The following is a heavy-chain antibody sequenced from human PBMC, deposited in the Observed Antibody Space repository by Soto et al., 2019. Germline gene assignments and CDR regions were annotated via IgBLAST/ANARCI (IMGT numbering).Heavy chain of an antibody. CDR1: GYTLTAYY. V-gene: IGHV1-2*02. CDR3: ARSIAARRTVDY. CDR2: VNPNSGGT. Sequence: QVQLVQSGAEVKKPGASVKVSCKASGYTLTAYYMHWVRQAPGQGLEWMGWVNPNSGGTNYAQKFQGRVTMTRDTSITTAYMELSRLRSDDTAVYYCARSIAARRTVDYWGQGTLVTVSS. J-gene: IGHJ4*01. D-gene: IGHD6-6*01.